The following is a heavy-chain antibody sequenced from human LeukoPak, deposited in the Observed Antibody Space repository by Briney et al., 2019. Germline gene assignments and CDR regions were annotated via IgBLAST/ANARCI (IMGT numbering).Heavy chain of an antibody. Sequence: PGGSLRLSCGASGFTFSSYAMSWVRQAPGKGLEWVSAISGSGSSTYYADSVKGRFTISRDNSKNTLYLQMNSLRAEDTAVYYYASLPHPCYYFDYWGQGTLVTVSS. CDR2: ISGSGSST. CDR1: GFTFSSYA. V-gene: IGHV3-23*01. D-gene: IGHD3-10*02. J-gene: IGHJ4*02. CDR3: ASLPHPCYYFDY.